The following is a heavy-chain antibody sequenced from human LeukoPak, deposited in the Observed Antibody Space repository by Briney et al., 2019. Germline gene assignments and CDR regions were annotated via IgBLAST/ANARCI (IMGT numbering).Heavy chain of an antibody. Sequence: GSSVKVSCKASGYTFTSYYMHWVRQAPGQGLEWMGIINPSGGSTSYAQKFQGRVTMTRDTSTSTVYMELSSLRSEDTAVYYCESAPAGYCSGGSCATFDYWGQGTLVTVSS. D-gene: IGHD2-15*01. V-gene: IGHV1-46*01. CDR1: GYTFTSYY. CDR2: INPSGGST. J-gene: IGHJ4*02. CDR3: ESAPAGYCSGGSCATFDY.